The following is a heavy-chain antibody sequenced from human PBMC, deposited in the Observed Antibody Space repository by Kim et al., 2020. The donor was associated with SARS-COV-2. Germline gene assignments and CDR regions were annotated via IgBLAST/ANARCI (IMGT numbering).Heavy chain of an antibody. CDR1: GYTFTKNA. Sequence: ASVKVSCKASGYTFTKNAISWVRQAPGQGLEWMGWINTDTGNPTYAQAFTRRFVFSVDTSVTTAYLQISSLEAEDTALYYCARVIWGTYRYTDYWGQGTL. J-gene: IGHJ4*02. V-gene: IGHV7-4-1*02. D-gene: IGHD3-16*02. CDR2: INTDTGNP. CDR3: ARVIWGTYRYTDY.